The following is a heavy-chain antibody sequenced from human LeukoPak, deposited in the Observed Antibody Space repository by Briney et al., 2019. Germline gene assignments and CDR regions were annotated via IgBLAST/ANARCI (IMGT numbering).Heavy chain of an antibody. D-gene: IGHD2-2*02. Sequence: GGSLRLSCAASGFKFDDYAMHWVRHAPGKGLEWVSSISSSSSYIYYADSVKGRFTISRDNAKNSLYLQMNSLRAEDTAVYYCARAGIGLYCSSTSCYNYYYYGMDVWGQGTTVTVSS. CDR2: ISSSSSYI. V-gene: IGHV3-21*01. CDR3: ARAGIGLYCSSTSCYNYYYYGMDV. J-gene: IGHJ6*02. CDR1: GFKFDDYA.